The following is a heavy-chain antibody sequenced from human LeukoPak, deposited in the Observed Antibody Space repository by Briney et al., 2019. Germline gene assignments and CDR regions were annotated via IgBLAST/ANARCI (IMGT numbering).Heavy chain of an antibody. CDR1: GYTFTAAYN. CDR3: ARDPRGTYDY. CDR2: INPSSGAT. V-gene: IGHV1-2*02. D-gene: IGHD5-12*01. J-gene: IGHJ4*02. Sequence: ASVKVSCKASGYTFTAAYNIHWLRQAPGQGPEFIGWINPSSGATSYAHKIQGRVTATKATDISTAYVELSSLTSDDTAVYYCARDPRGTYDYWGQGTLVTVSS.